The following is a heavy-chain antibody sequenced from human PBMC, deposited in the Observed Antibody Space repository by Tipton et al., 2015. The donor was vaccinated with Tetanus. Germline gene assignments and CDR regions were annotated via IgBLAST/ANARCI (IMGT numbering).Heavy chain of an antibody. CDR2: ISGSGGST. J-gene: IGHJ5*02. V-gene: IGHV3-23*01. CDR1: GFTFSSYA. CDR3: AKGTTVPPPPFWFDP. D-gene: IGHD4-17*01. Sequence: SLRLSCAASGFTFSSYAMSWVRQAPGKGLEWVSAISGSGGSTYYADSVKGRFTISRDNSKNTLYLQMNSLSAEDTAVYYCAKGTTVPPPPFWFDPWGQGTLVPVSS.